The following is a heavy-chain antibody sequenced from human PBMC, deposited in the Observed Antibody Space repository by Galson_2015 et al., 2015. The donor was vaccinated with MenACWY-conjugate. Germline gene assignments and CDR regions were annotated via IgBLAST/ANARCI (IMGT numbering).Heavy chain of an antibody. CDR1: GYTFTSYG. D-gene: IGHD3-10*01. V-gene: IGHV1-18*01. J-gene: IGHJ4*02. Sequence: SVKVSCKASGYTFTSYGISWVRQAPGQGLEWMGWISAYNGNTNYAQKLQGRVTMTTDTSTSTAYMELRSLRSDDTAVYYCARMMVRGVITTALDYWGQGTLVTVSS. CDR3: ARMMVRGVITTALDY. CDR2: ISAYNGNT.